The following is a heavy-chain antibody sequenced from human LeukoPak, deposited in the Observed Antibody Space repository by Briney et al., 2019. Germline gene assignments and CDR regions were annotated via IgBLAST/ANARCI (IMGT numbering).Heavy chain of an antibody. D-gene: IGHD2-15*01. CDR3: AREGSTVVRVVDYWFDP. J-gene: IGHJ5*02. Sequence: SETLSLTCTVSGGSISSYYWSWIRQPPGKGLEWIGYIYYSGSTNYNPSLKSRVTISVDTSKNQFSLKLSSVTAADTAVYYCAREGSTVVRVVDYWFDPWGQGTLVTVSS. CDR1: GGSISSYY. CDR2: IYYSGST. V-gene: IGHV4-59*01.